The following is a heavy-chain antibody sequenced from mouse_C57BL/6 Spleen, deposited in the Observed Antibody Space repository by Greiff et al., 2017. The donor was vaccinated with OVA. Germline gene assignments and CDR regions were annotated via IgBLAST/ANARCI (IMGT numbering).Heavy chain of an antibody. Sequence: QVQLQQPGAELVKPGASVKLSCKASGYTFTSYWMHWVKQRPGRGLEWIGRIDPNCGGTKYNEKFKSKATLTVDKPSSTAYMQLSSLTSEDSAVYYCARSGSYYDFVGGDYYAMGYWGQGTTVTVSS. CDR2: IDPNCGGT. J-gene: IGHJ4*01. D-gene: IGHD2-4*01. CDR1: GYTFTSYW. V-gene: IGHV1-72*01. CDR3: ARSGSYYDFVGGDYYAMGY.